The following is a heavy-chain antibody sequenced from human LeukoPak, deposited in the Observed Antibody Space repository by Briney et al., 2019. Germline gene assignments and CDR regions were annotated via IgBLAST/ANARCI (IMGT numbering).Heavy chain of an antibody. CDR3: ARAVDFWSNIDY. CDR2: ISYDGSNK. Sequence: GRSLRLSCAASGFTFSSYGMHWVRQAPGKGLEWVAVISYDGSNKYYADSVKGRFTISRDNSKNTLYLQMNSLRAEDTAVYYCARAVDFWSNIDYWGQGTLVTVSS. D-gene: IGHD3-3*01. J-gene: IGHJ4*02. CDR1: GFTFSSYG. V-gene: IGHV3-30*03.